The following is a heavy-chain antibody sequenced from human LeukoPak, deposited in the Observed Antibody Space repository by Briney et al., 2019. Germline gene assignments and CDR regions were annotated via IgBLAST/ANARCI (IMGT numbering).Heavy chain of an antibody. CDR2: IYYSGST. J-gene: IGHJ5*02. CDR1: GGSISSHY. Sequence: SETLSLTCTVSGGSISSHYWSWIRQPPGKGLEWIGYIYYSGSTNYNPSLKSRVTISVDTSKNQFSLKLSCVPAADTAVYYCARLEERPAAGTLRGWFDPWGQGTLVTVSS. D-gene: IGHD6-13*01. V-gene: IGHV4-59*11. CDR3: ARLEERPAAGTLRGWFDP.